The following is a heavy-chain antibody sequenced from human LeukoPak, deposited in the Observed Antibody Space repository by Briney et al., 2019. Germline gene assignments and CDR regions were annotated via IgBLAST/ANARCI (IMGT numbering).Heavy chain of an antibody. CDR3: AREAGGNSGYFDY. CDR2: INPNSGGT. J-gene: IGHJ4*02. D-gene: IGHD4-23*01. Sequence: ASVKVSCKASGYTFTSYAMHWVRQAPGQGLEWMGRINPNSGGTNYAQKFQGRVTMTRDTSISTAYMELSRLRSDDTAVYYCAREAGGNSGYFDYWGQGTLVTVSS. CDR1: GYTFTSYA. V-gene: IGHV1-2*06.